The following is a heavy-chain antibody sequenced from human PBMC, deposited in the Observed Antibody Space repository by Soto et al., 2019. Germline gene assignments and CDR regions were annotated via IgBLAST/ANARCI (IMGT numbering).Heavy chain of an antibody. J-gene: IGHJ6*02. CDR2: IIPIFGTA. CDR3: ARVIQLWLLGGMDF. Sequence: QVQLVQSGAEVKKPGSSVKVSCKASGGTFSSYAISWVRQAPGQGLEWMGGIIPIFGTANYAQKFQGRVTITADKSTSTAYMELRRLRSEDTAVYYCARVIQLWLLGGMDFWGQGTTVTVSS. V-gene: IGHV1-69*06. CDR1: GGTFSSYA. D-gene: IGHD5-18*01.